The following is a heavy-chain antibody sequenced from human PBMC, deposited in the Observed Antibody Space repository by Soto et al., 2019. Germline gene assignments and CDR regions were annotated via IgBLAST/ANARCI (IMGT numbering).Heavy chain of an antibody. CDR2: MYYNGNI. Sequence: SETLSLTCNVSGGSISNYYWTWVRQSPEKGLEWIGYMYYNGNINYNPSLKSRVTISIDTSKNQFSLTLKSVTAADTAVYYCANPYGDYFLWPFQHWGQGTLVTVSS. V-gene: IGHV4-59*01. CDR1: GGSISNYY. D-gene: IGHD4-17*01. J-gene: IGHJ1*01. CDR3: ANPYGDYFLWPFQH.